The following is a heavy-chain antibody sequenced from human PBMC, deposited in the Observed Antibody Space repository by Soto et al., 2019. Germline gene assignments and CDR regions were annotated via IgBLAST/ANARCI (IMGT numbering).Heavy chain of an antibody. CDR2: ISGSGGST. V-gene: IGHV3-23*01. Sequence: PGGSLRLSCAASGFTFSSYAMSWVRQAPGKGLEWVSAISGSGGSTYYADSVKGRFAISRDNSKNTLYLQMNSLRAEDTAVYYCAKVDNQATIAFDYWGQGTLVTVSS. CDR3: AKVDNQATIAFDY. D-gene: IGHD5-12*01. CDR1: GFTFSSYA. J-gene: IGHJ4*02.